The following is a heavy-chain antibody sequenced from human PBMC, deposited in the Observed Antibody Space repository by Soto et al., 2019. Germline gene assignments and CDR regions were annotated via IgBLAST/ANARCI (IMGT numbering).Heavy chain of an antibody. V-gene: IGHV1-3*01. CDR2: INAGNGNT. CDR3: ARDRYLVPAAIPAFDI. CDR1: GYTFTSYA. Sequence: ASVKVSCKASGYTFTSYAMHWVRQAPGQRLEWMGWINAGNGNTKYSQKFQGRVTITRDTSASTAYMELSSLRSEDTAVYYCARDRYLVPAAIPAFDIWGQETTVPVSS. J-gene: IGHJ3*02. D-gene: IGHD2-2*01.